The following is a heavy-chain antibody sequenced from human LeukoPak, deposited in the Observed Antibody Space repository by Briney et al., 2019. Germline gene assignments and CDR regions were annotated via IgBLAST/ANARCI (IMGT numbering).Heavy chain of an antibody. CDR1: GGSISSGGYY. CDR3: ARWGSTVTVDY. D-gene: IGHD4-17*01. V-gene: IGHV4-31*03. CDR2: IYYSGST. Sequence: TLSLTCTVSGGSISSGGYYWSWIRQHPGKGLEWIGYIYYSGSTYYNPSLKSRVTISVDTSKNQFSLKLSSVTAADTAVYYCARWGSTVTVDYWGQGTLVTVSS. J-gene: IGHJ4*02.